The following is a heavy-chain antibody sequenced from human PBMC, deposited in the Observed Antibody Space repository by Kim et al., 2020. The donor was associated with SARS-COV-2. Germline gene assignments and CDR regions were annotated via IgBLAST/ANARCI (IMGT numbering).Heavy chain of an antibody. CDR2: ISSSGSTI. Sequence: GGSLRLSCAASGFTFSSYEMNWVRQAPGKGLEWVSYISSSGSTIYYADSVKGRFTISRDNAKNSLYLQMNSLRAEDTAVYYCARMGYDYVWGSYRSYYGMDVWGQGTTVTVSS. CDR1: GFTFSSYE. D-gene: IGHD3-16*02. V-gene: IGHV3-48*03. CDR3: ARMGYDYVWGSYRSYYGMDV. J-gene: IGHJ6*02.